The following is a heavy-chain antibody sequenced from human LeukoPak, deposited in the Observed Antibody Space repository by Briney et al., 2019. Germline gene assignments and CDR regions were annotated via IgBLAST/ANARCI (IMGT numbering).Heavy chain of an antibody. D-gene: IGHD3-22*01. CDR3: AKGGGYYDSSGYFDY. V-gene: IGHV3-30*18. Sequence: PGRSLRLSCAASGFTFSSYGMHWVRQAPGKGLEWVAAIWYGGSNKYYADSVKGRFTIPRDNSKNTLYLQMNSLRAEDTAVYYCAKGGGYYDSSGYFDYWGQGTLVTVSS. CDR1: GFTFSSYG. CDR2: IWYGGSNK. J-gene: IGHJ4*02.